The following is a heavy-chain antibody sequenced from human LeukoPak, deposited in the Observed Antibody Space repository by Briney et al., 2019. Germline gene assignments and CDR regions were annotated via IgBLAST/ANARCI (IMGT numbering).Heavy chain of an antibody. J-gene: IGHJ4*02. V-gene: IGHV1-2*02. CDR2: INANTYGT. CDR3: ARIQRSVVVPAALGF. D-gene: IGHD2-2*01. CDR1: GYTFNDYY. Sequence: ASVKVSCKASGYTFNDYYIHWVRQAPGQGLQWMGWINANTYGTLYAKMFQGRVTMTIDASVTTAYLELRRLRSDDTAVYFCARIQRSVVVPAALGFWGQGTLVTVSS.